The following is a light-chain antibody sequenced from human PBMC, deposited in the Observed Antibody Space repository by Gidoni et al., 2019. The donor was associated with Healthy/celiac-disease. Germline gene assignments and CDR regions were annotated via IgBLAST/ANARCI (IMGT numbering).Light chain of an antibody. Sequence: DIQMTQSPSSLSASVGDRVTITCRARQGLSNSLAWYQQKPGKVPKLLIDAASTLQSGVPSRFSGSGSGTDFTLTISSLQPEDVATYYCQKYNSAPRTFGQGTKVEIK. V-gene: IGKV1-27*01. CDR2: AAS. J-gene: IGKJ1*01. CDR3: QKYNSAPRT. CDR1: QGLSNS.